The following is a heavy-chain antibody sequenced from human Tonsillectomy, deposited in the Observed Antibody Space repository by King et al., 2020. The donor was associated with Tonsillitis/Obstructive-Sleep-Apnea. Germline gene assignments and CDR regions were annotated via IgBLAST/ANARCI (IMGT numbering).Heavy chain of an antibody. CDR3: ANWSYDSSVYKVLYFYYYGMDV. D-gene: IGHD3-22*01. Sequence: VQLVESGGGVVQPGRSLRLPCAASGFTFSRYGMHWVRQAPGKGLEGVAVISYDGSNKYYADSVKGRFTISRDNSKNTLYLQMNSLRSEGTAVYYCANWSYDSSVYKVLYFYYYGMDVCGQGATCTVSS. CDR2: ISYDGSNK. J-gene: IGHJ6*02. V-gene: IGHV3-30*18. CDR1: GFTFSRYG.